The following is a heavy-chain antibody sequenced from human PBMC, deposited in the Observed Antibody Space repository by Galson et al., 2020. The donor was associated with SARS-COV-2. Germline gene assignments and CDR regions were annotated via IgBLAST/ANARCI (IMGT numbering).Heavy chain of an antibody. V-gene: IGHV4-59*01. J-gene: IGHJ6*03. CDR3: ARGDVGESGGYSYGHSYYYYMDV. CDR1: GGSISSYY. CDR2: IYYSGST. Sequence: SETLSLTCTVSGGSISSYYWSWIRQPPGKGLEWIGYIYYSGSTNYNPSLKSRVTISVDTSKNQFSLKLSSVTAADTAVYYCARGDVGESGGYSYGHSYYYYMDVWGKGTTVTVSS. D-gene: IGHD5-18*01.